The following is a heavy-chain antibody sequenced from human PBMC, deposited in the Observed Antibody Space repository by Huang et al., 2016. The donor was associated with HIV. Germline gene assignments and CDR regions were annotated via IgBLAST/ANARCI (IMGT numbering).Heavy chain of an antibody. J-gene: IGHJ6*02. CDR3: ARPQGDKVRGIIRSYYYYYGMDV. D-gene: IGHD3-10*01. V-gene: IGHV3-21*06. Sequence: EVQLVESGGGLVKPGGSLRLSCAASGFTFSSYAMNWVRRAPGKGLEWVSAIGSSSSYIYYADSVKGRFTISRDDAKNSLYLQMNSLRAEDTAVYYCARPQGDKVRGIIRSYYYYYGMDVWGQGTTVTVSS. CDR1: GFTFSSYA. CDR2: IGSSSSYI.